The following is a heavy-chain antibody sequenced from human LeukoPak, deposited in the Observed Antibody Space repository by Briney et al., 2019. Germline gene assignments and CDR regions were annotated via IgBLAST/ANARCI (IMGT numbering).Heavy chain of an antibody. D-gene: IGHD4-17*01. CDR2: INGDGTGT. V-gene: IGHV3-74*01. CDR1: GFTFSSYW. CDR3: TRQRKEVTNDY. Sequence: GGSLRLSCAASGFTFSSYWMHWVRQVPGKGLVWVSRINGDGTGTSYADSVKGRFTITRDSAENTLYLQMNSLRAEDTAVYYCTRQRKEVTNDYWGQGTLVTVSS. J-gene: IGHJ4*02.